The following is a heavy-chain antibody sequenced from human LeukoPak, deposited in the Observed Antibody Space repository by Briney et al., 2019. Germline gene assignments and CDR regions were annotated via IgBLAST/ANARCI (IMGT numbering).Heavy chain of an antibody. CDR1: GGTFSSYA. D-gene: IGHD2-2*02. CDR2: IIPIFGTA. Sequence: SVKVSCKASGGTFSSYAISWVRQAPGQGLEWMGGIIPIFGTANYAQKFQGRVTITADKSTSTAYMELRSLRSDDTAVYYCASGEYQLLYLGYYYYGMDVWGQGTTVTVSS. V-gene: IGHV1-69*06. CDR3: ASGEYQLLYLGYYYYGMDV. J-gene: IGHJ6*02.